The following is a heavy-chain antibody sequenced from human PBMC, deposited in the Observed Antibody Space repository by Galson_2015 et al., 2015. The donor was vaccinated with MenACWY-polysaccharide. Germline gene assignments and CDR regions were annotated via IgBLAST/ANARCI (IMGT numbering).Heavy chain of an antibody. CDR3: ARDGDQDDYTDALDI. D-gene: IGHD4-11*01. CDR1: GFTFSNYW. J-gene: IGHJ3*02. V-gene: IGHV3-48*03. Sequence: SLRLSCAASGFTFSNYWMSWVRQAPGKGLEWVSYISSSGKSIYYGDSVKGRFIISRDNAKNSLYLQMNSLRAEDTAIYYCARDGDQDDYTDALDIWGHGTMVTVSS. CDR2: ISSSGKSI.